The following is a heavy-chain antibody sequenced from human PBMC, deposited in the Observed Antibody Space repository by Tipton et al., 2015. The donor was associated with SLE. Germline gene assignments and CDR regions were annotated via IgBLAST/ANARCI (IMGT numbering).Heavy chain of an antibody. CDR1: GGSISRYY. CDR2: INYSGST. CDR3: ARQVSDSGWYEEYYFDS. V-gene: IGHV4-59*08. Sequence: GLVKPSETLSLTCTVSGGSISRYYWSWLRQPPGKGLEWIGYINYSGSTNYNPSLKSRVTISEDTSKSQFSLKLSSVTAADTAVYYCARQVSDSGWYEEYYFDSWGQGTPVTVSS. D-gene: IGHD6-19*01. J-gene: IGHJ4*02.